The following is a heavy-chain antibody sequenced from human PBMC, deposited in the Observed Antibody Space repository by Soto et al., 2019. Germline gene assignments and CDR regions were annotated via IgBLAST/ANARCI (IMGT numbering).Heavy chain of an antibody. V-gene: IGHV3-9*01. CDR3: AKDMKWGGMTTIHYFDS. CDR2: ISANGDNV. Sequence: GGSLRLSCVASGFTVDDYAMHWVRQAPGKGLEWVSGISANGDNVDYADTVKGRFTVSRDNAKNSLFLQMNSLRPEDTALYYCAKDMKWGGMTTIHYFDSWGQGT. CDR1: GFTVDDYA. D-gene: IGHD4-17*01. J-gene: IGHJ4*02.